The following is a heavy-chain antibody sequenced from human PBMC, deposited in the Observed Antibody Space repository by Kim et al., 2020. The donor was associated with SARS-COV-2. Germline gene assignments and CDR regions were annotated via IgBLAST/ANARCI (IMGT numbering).Heavy chain of an antibody. J-gene: IGHJ4*02. CDR3: ARGFTDSSSSVY. Sequence: ASVKVSCKASGYTFTSYAMHWVRQAPGQRLEWMGWINAGNGNTKYSQKFQGRVTITRDTSASTAYMELSSLRSEDTAVYYCARGFTDSSSSVYWGQGTLVTVSS. CDR1: GYTFTSYA. D-gene: IGHD6-6*01. V-gene: IGHV1-3*01. CDR2: INAGNGNT.